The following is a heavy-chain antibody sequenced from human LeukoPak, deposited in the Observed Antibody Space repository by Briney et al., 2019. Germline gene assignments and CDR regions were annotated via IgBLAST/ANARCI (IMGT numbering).Heavy chain of an antibody. CDR2: ISDGGST. CDR1: GFILRRYS. J-gene: IGHJ3*02. CDR3: AKDLEEWLLGAFDI. Sequence: GGSLRLFCAASGFILRRYSMRWVRQAPRKGRELGSAISDGGSTYYAHSVKGRFTISTDNSKNTLYLQMNSLRAEDTAVYYCAKDLEEWLLGAFDIWGQGTMVTVSS. V-gene: IGHV3-23*01. D-gene: IGHD6-19*01.